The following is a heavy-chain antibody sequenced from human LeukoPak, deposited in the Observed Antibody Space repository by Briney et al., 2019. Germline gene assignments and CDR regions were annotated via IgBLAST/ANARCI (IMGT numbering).Heavy chain of an antibody. CDR3: ARSPYGDYAYFDY. CDR1: GGTFSSYA. Sequence: SEKVSCKASGGTFSSYAISWVRQAPGQGLEWMGGIIPIFGTANYAQKFQGRVTITADESTSTAYMELSSLRSEDTAVYYCARSPYGDYAYFDYWGQGTLVTVSS. CDR2: IIPIFGTA. V-gene: IGHV1-69*13. D-gene: IGHD4-17*01. J-gene: IGHJ4*02.